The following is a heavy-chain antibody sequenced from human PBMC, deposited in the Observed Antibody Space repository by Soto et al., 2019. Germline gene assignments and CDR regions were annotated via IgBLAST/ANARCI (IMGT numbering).Heavy chain of an antibody. Sequence: ASVKVSCKASGYTFTSYGISWVRQAPGQGLEWMGWISAYNGNTNYAQKLQGRVTMTTDTSTSTACMELRSLRSDDTAVYYCARGVGCSSTSCYAYNYWGQGTLVTVSS. V-gene: IGHV1-18*01. D-gene: IGHD2-2*01. J-gene: IGHJ4*02. CDR3: ARGVGCSSTSCYAYNY. CDR2: ISAYNGNT. CDR1: GYTFTSYG.